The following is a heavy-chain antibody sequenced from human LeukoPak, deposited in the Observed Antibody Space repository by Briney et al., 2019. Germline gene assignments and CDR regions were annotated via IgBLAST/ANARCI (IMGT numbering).Heavy chain of an antibody. V-gene: IGHV3-23*01. J-gene: IGHJ4*02. CDR1: GFTFISYA. CDR2: ITGSGEST. CDR3: AKGTSASGTYYSAWNY. Sequence: GGSLRLSCAASGFTFISYAMSWGRQAPGKGLEWVSTITGSGESTYYADSVKGRFTISRDSSKNTLYLQMNSLRAEDTAVYYCAKGTSASGTYYSAWNYWGQGTLVTVSS. D-gene: IGHD3-10*01.